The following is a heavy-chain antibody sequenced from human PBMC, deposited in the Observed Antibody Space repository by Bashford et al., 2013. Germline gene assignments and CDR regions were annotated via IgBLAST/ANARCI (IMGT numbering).Heavy chain of an antibody. CDR3: AKVREYQLLFDAFDI. V-gene: IGHV3-23*01. J-gene: IGHJ3*02. CDR2: ISGFGETT. Sequence: VRQAPGKGLEWVSAISGFGETTDYSDSVTGRFTISRDNSKNSLYVQMNSLRGEDTAVYYCAKVREYQLLFDAFDIWGQGTMVTVSS. D-gene: IGHD2-2*01.